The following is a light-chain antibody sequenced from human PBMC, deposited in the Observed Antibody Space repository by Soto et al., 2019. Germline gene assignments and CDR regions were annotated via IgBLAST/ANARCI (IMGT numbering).Light chain of an antibody. V-gene: IGLV2-14*01. Sequence: QSALTQPASVSGSPGQSITISCTGTSSDVGGYNYVSWYQQHPGKAPKLMIYDVSNRPSGVSNRFSASKSGNTASLTISGLQADDEADYYCSSYTSSSTLVVFGGGTKLTVL. CDR3: SSYTSSSTLVV. CDR1: SSDVGGYNY. CDR2: DVS. J-gene: IGLJ2*01.